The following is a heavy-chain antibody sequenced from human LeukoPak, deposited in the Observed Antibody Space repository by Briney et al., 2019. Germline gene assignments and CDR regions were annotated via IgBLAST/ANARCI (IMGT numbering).Heavy chain of an antibody. CDR2: IYYSGST. V-gene: IGHV4-39*07. CDR1: GGSISSISSNNYH. D-gene: IGHD2-21*02. Sequence: PSETLSLTCIVSGGSISSISSNNYHWGWIRQPPGKGLEWIGSIYYSGSTYYNPSLKSRVTISVDRSKSQFSLKLSSVTAADTAVYYCARRVNIVVVTASAPTDAFDIWGQGTMVTVSS. CDR3: ARRVNIVVVTASAPTDAFDI. J-gene: IGHJ3*02.